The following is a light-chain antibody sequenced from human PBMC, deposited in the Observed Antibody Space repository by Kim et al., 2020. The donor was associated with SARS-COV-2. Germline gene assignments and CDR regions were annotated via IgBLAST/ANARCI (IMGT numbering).Light chain of an antibody. J-gene: IGLJ1*01. CDR3: QSYDRSLSGYV. CDR1: SSNIGAGFD. V-gene: IGLV1-40*01. CDR2: GNT. Sequence: RVTIACTGGSSNIGAGFDVHWYQQLPGTAPKLLIYGNTNRPSGVPDRFSASKSGTSASLAITGLQAEDESDYYCQSYDRSLSGYVFGTGTKVTVL.